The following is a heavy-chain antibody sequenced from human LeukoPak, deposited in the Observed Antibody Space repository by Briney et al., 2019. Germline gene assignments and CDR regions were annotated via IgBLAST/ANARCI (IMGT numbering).Heavy chain of an antibody. D-gene: IGHD2-15*01. V-gene: IGHV1-24*01. J-gene: IGHJ6*02. CDR2: LDVEDGDGET. Sequence: GASVKVSCKVSGYSLTELSKYWVRQAPGKGLEWMGGLDVEDGDGETIYAQKFEGRVTMTEDTSSDTAYMELSSLRSEDTAVYYCATVGSSHQYVMDVWGQGTTVTVSS. CDR1: GYSLTELS. CDR3: ATVGSSHQYVMDV.